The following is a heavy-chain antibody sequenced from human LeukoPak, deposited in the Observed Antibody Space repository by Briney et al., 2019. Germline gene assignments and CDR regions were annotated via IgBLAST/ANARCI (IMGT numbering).Heavy chain of an antibody. Sequence: GGSLRLSCAASGFTFSSYAMSWVRQAPGKGLEWVSAISGSGGSTYYADSVKGRFTISRDNAKNSLYLQMNSLRAEDTAVYYCARETPIAAAGVYYYYGMDVWGQGTTATVSS. CDR2: ISGSGGST. CDR3: ARETPIAAAGVYYYYGMDV. V-gene: IGHV3-23*01. CDR1: GFTFSSYA. D-gene: IGHD6-13*01. J-gene: IGHJ6*02.